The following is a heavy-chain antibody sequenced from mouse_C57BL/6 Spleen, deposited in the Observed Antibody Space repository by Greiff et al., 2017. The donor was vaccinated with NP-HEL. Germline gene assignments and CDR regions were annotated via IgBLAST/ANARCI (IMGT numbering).Heavy chain of an antibody. J-gene: IGHJ2*01. CDR3: ACGRTGTSGFDY. V-gene: IGHV1-82*01. CDR2: IYPGDGDT. Sequence: QVQLQQSGPELVKPGASVKISCKASGYAFSSSWMNWVKQRPGKGLEWIGRIYPGDGDTNYTGKFKGKATLTADKSSSTAYMQLSSLTSEDAEVYFCACGRTGTSGFDYWGQGTTLTVSS. D-gene: IGHD4-1*01. CDR1: GYAFSSSW.